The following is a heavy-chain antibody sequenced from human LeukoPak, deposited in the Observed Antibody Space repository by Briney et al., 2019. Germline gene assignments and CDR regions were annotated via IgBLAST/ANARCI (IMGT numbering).Heavy chain of an antibody. CDR1: GGSISSSSYY. V-gene: IGHV4-39*07. CDR2: FYYSGNT. J-gene: IGHJ4*02. Sequence: SETLSLTCSVSGGSISSSSYYWGWIRQPPGKGLEWIGSFYYSGNTYYNPSLKSRVTISVDTSKNQFSLNLRSVTAADTAVYYCARGSGYSSSCYGYWGQGTLVTVSS. CDR3: ARGSGYSSSCYGY. D-gene: IGHD6-13*01.